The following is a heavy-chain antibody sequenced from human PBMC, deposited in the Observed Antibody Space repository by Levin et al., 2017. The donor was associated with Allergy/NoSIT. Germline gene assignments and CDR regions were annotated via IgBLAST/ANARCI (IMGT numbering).Heavy chain of an antibody. D-gene: IGHD3-10*01. V-gene: IGHV1-69*06. J-gene: IGHJ3*01. Sequence: ASVKVSCKTSGGPFSSYAFSWVRQAPGQGLEWMGGIIPSFGTPNYAQRFPDRVTITADTSTSTVFMEVSSLRSEDTAVYYCARAGITYGSGFHAFDVWGEGTMVIVSS. CDR2: IIPSFGTP. CDR1: GGPFSSYA. CDR3: ARAGITYGSGFHAFDV.